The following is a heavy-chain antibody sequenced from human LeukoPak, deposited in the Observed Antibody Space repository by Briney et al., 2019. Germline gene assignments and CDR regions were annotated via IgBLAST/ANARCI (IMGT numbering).Heavy chain of an antibody. CDR2: VFSGGST. CDR1: AFTAISNY. D-gene: IGHD3-10*01. CDR3: ARDRDYYGSGSYGGNWFDP. V-gene: IGHV3-66*01. Sequence: PGGSLRLFCAASAFTAISNYMRWVRQAAGKGLEWVSVVFSGGSTYYADDVKGRFTITRDNSKNTVYLKMNSLRAEDTAVYYCARDRDYYGSGSYGGNWFDPWGQGTLVTVSS. J-gene: IGHJ5*02.